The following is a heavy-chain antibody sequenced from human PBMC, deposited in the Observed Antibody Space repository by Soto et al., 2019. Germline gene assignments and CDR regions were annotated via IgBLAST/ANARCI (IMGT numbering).Heavy chain of an antibody. CDR1: GYTFTSYG. D-gene: IGHD3-10*01. CDR3: ARDPPYYYGSGSYLNRAFDI. J-gene: IGHJ3*02. V-gene: IGHV1-18*01. CDR2: ISAYNGNT. Sequence: GASVKVSCKASGYTFTSYGISWVRQAPGQGLEWMGWISAYNGNTNYAQKLQGRVTMTTDTSTSTAYMELRSLRSDDTAVYYCARDPPYYYGSGSYLNRAFDIWGQGTMVTVSS.